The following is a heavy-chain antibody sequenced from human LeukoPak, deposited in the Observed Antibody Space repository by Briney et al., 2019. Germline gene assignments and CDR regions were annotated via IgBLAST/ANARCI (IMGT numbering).Heavy chain of an antibody. V-gene: IGHV3-30*18. Sequence: GGSLRLSCAASGFTFSSYGMHWVRQGPGRGLEWVAVISYDGSNKYYADSVKGRFTISRDNSKNTLYLQMNSLRAEDTAVYYCANTVVVYWGQGTLVTVSS. CDR1: GFTFSSYG. CDR2: ISYDGSNK. CDR3: ANTVVVY. D-gene: IGHD4-23*01. J-gene: IGHJ4*02.